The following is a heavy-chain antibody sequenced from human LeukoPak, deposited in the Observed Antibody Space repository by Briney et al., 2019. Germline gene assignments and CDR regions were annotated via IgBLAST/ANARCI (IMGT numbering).Heavy chain of an antibody. Sequence: SETLSLTCAVYGGSFSGYYWSWIRRPPGKGLEWIGYIYDSGSTYYNPSLKSRITISVDTSENRFSLKLSSVTATDTAVYYCARDCSGGSCYGAFDIWGQGTMVTVSS. CDR2: IYDSGST. CDR1: GGSFSGYY. D-gene: IGHD2-15*01. CDR3: ARDCSGGSCYGAFDI. V-gene: IGHV4-34*09. J-gene: IGHJ3*02.